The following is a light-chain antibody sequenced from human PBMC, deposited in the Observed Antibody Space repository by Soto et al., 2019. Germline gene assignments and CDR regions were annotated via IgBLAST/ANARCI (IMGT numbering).Light chain of an antibody. CDR1: QGDTNA. CDR2: DAS. CDR3: QQRTNWPPIT. J-gene: IGKJ5*01. Sequence: EVVLTQSPATLSLSPGERATLSCRTSQGDTNALAWYQQKPGQAPRLLISDASNRATGIPARFSGSGSGTDFTLTISYLEPEDSAVYYCQQRTNWPPITFGQGTRLEIK. V-gene: IGKV3-11*01.